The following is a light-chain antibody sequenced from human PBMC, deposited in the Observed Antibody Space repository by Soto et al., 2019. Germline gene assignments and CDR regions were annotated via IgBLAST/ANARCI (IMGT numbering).Light chain of an antibody. CDR3: QQYDMSTLT. V-gene: IGKV3-20*01. J-gene: IGKJ3*01. Sequence: EIVLTQSPGTLALSPGERATLACRASQSVSNNYLAWYQQKPGQAPRLLIYGASRRATGIPDRFSGSGSGTVFTLIISRLEPEDFAVYFCQQYDMSTLTFCSGTKGHIK. CDR1: QSVSNNY. CDR2: GAS.